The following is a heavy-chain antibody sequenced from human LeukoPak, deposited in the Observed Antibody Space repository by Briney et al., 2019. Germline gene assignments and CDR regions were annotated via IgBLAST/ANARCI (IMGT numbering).Heavy chain of an antibody. CDR1: GFTVSSNS. D-gene: IGHD3-22*01. CDR2: IYSGGST. V-gene: IGHV3-53*01. J-gene: IGHJ4*02. Sequence: GGSLRLSCTVPGFTVSSNSMSWVRPAPGKGLEWVSSIYSGGSTQYSDSVKGRFTISRDNSKNTLYLQMNSLRAEDTAVYYCARRAGDYSHPYDYWGQGTLVTVSS. CDR3: ARRAGDYSHPYDY.